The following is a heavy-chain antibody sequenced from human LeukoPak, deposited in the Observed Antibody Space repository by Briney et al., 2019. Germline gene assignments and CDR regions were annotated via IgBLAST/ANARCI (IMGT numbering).Heavy chain of an antibody. Sequence: GASVKVSCKASGYTFTSYYMHWVRQAPGQGLEWMGIINPSGGSTSYAQKFQGRVTMTRDTSTSTVYMELSSLRSEDTAVCYCARDLGPYNQDYWGQGTLVTVSS. CDR2: INPSGGST. J-gene: IGHJ4*02. V-gene: IGHV1-46*01. CDR3: ARDLGPYNQDY. CDR1: GYTFTSYY. D-gene: IGHD1-14*01.